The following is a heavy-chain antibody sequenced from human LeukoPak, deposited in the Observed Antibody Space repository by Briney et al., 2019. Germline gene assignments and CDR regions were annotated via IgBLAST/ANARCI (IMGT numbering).Heavy chain of an antibody. V-gene: IGHV5-51*01. D-gene: IGHD6-13*01. CDR2: IYLGDSDT. CDR1: GYSFPSYW. J-gene: IGHJ6*03. CDR3: ARVAKAAGFTPEGYMDV. Sequence: GESLKISCKASGYSFPSYWIGWVRQMPGKGLEWMGIIYLGDSDTKYSPSFQGQVTISADKSISTAYLQWSSLKASDTAMYYCARVAKAAGFTPEGYMDVWGKGTTVTVSS.